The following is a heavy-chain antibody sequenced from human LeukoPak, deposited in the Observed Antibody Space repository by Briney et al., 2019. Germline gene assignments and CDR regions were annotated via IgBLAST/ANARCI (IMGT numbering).Heavy chain of an antibody. D-gene: IGHD1-26*01. CDR3: AKDPGGSYRNWFDP. Sequence: PGRSLRLSCAASGFTFSSYAMHWVRQAPGKGLEWVAVISYDGSNKYYADSVKGRFTVSRDNSKNTLYLQMNSLRAEDTAVYYCAKDPGGSYRNWFDPWGQGTLVTVSS. CDR2: ISYDGSNK. J-gene: IGHJ5*02. V-gene: IGHV3-30-3*01. CDR1: GFTFSSYA.